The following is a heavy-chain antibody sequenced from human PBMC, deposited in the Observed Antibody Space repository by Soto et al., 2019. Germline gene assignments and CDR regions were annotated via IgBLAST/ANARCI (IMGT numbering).Heavy chain of an antibody. V-gene: IGHV3-30*03. J-gene: IGHJ3*02. CDR2: ISSDGINE. CDR1: GFTFSSYG. D-gene: IGHD6-19*01. CDR3: ATSGWYGAFDS. Sequence: GGSLRLSCAASGFTFSSYGMHWVRQAPGKGLEWVAVISSDGINEDYADSVKGRFTISRDNAKNTLYLQMNSLRAEDTAVYYCATSGWYGAFDSWGQGTMVTVSS.